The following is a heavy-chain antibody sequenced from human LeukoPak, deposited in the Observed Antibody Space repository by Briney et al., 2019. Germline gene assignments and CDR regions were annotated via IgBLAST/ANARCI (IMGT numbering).Heavy chain of an antibody. D-gene: IGHD4-11*01. J-gene: IGHJ6*03. CDR3: ARDLPTTTVTTGYYYYYMDV. CDR2: IYTSGST. CDR1: GGSISSYY. V-gene: IGHV4-4*07. Sequence: KPSETLSLTCTVSGGSISSYYWSWIRQPAGKGLEWIGRIYTSGSTNYIPSLKSRVTMSVDTSKNQFSLKLSSVTAADTAVYYCARDLPTTTVTTGYYYYYMDVWGKGTTVTVSS.